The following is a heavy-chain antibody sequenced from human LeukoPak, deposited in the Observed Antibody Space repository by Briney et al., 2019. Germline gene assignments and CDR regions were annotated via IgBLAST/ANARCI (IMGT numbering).Heavy chain of an antibody. Sequence: GGSLRLSCAASGFTFSSYGMHWVRQAPGKGLEWVAVVWYDGSNKYYADSVKGRFTISRDNSKNTLYLQMNSLRAEDTAVYYCAKVPYHGDYDWGYFDYWGQGTLVTVSS. D-gene: IGHD4-17*01. CDR1: GFTFSSYG. CDR3: AKVPYHGDYDWGYFDY. CDR2: VWYDGSNK. J-gene: IGHJ4*02. V-gene: IGHV3-33*06.